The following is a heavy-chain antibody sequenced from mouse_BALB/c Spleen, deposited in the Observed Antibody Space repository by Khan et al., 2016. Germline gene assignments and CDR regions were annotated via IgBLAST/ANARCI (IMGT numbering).Heavy chain of an antibody. D-gene: IGHD1-1*01. CDR2: INTYSGES. Sequence: QIQLGQSGPELKRPGKTVKISCKASGYTFTNYGINWVKQAPGKGLKWMGWINTYSGESTYAEDFKGRFAFSLETSANTAYLQINNLKNEDTATYFCARYRYYYGSSRYFDVWGAGTTVTVSS. CDR1: GYTFTNYG. J-gene: IGHJ1*01. CDR3: ARYRYYYGSSRYFDV. V-gene: IGHV9-3-1*01.